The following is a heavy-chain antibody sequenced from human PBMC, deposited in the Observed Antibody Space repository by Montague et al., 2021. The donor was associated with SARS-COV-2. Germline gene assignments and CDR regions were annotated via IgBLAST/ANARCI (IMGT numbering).Heavy chain of an antibody. CDR1: GFTVSSSY. D-gene: IGHD5-12*01. V-gene: IGHV3-53*01. CDR3: AREVATIFGLAFDI. J-gene: IGHJ3*02. CDR2: IYSGGST. Sequence: SLRLSCAASGFTVSSSYMSWVRQAPGKGLEWVSVIYSGGSTYYADSVKGRFTISRDNSENTLYLQMNSLRAEDTAVYYCAREVATIFGLAFDIWGQGTMVTVSS.